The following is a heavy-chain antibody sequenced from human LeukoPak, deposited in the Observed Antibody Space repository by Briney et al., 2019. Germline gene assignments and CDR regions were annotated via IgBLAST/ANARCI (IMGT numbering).Heavy chain of an antibody. D-gene: IGHD3-10*01. CDR3: ERDRVLLWFGDSNNWFDP. J-gene: IGHJ5*02. V-gene: IGHV1-24*01. Sequence: ASVKVSCKVSGYTLTELSMHWVRQAPGKGLEWMGGFDPEDGETIYAQKFQGRVTMTEDTSTDTAYMELSSLRSEDTAVYYCERDRVLLWFGDSNNWFDPWGQGTLVTVSS. CDR2: FDPEDGET. CDR1: GYTLTELS.